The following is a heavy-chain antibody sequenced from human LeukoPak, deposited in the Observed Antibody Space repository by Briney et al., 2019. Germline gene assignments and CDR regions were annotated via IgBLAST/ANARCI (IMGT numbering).Heavy chain of an antibody. D-gene: IGHD2-2*01. J-gene: IGHJ5*02. V-gene: IGHV1-69*06. CDR3: ARDTRYAVFDP. CDR1: GGTFSSYA. Sequence: GASVKVSCKASGGTFSSYAISWVRQAPGQGLEWMGGIIPIFGTANYAQKFQGRVTITADKSTSTAYMELSSLRSDDTAVYYCARDTRYAVFDPWGQGTLVTVSS. CDR2: IIPIFGTA.